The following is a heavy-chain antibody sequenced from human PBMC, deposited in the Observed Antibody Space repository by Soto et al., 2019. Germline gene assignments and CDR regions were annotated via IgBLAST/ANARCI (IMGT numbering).Heavy chain of an antibody. CDR1: GFTFSDYY. V-gene: IGHV3-11*01. CDR3: ARENDVLRYFDWADAFDS. Sequence: QVQLVESGGGLVKPGGSLRLSCAASGFTFSDYYMSWIRQAPGKGLEWVSYIISSGSTIYYADSVKGRFTISRDNAKNSLYLQMNSLRAEDTAVYYCARENDVLRYFDWADAFDSWGQGRMVTVSS. CDR2: IISSGSTI. D-gene: IGHD3-9*01. J-gene: IGHJ3*02.